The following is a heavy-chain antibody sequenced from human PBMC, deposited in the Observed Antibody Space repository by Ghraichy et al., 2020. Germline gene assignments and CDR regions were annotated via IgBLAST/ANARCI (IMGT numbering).Heavy chain of an antibody. CDR2: INSDGSST. J-gene: IGHJ6*02. CDR1: GFSFSSYW. Sequence: SCAASGFSFSSYWMHWVRQAPGKGLVWVSRINSDGSSTSYADSVKGRFTISRDNAKNTLYLQMNSLRAEDTAVYYCARDAHFIYYGMDVWGQGTTVTVSS. V-gene: IGHV3-74*01. D-gene: IGHD2/OR15-2a*01. CDR3: ARDAHFIYYGMDV.